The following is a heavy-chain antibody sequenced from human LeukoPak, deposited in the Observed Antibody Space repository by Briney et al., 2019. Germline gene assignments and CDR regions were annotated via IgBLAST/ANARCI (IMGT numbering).Heavy chain of an antibody. CDR1: GYTFIGYY. CDR3: ARVRGIHYYFDY. V-gene: IGHV1-2*02. CDR2: INPNSGGT. Sequence: ASVKVSCKASGYTFIGYYNHWVRQAPGQGLEWMGGINPNSGGTNYAQKFQGRVTMTRDTSISTAYMELSRLRSDDTAVYYCARVRGIHYYFDYWGQGTLVTVSS. J-gene: IGHJ4*02.